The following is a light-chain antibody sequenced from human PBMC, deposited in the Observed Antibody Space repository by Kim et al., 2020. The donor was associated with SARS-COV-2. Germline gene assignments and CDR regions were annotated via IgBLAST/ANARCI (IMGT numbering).Light chain of an antibody. Sequence: PGQSITISCTGTSSNLGTFNLVSWYQQHPGKAPKLIIYEVNKRPSGVSNRFSGSKSGNRASLTISGLQPEDEADYYCCSYAGDYIVGTGTKVTVL. V-gene: IGLV2-23*02. CDR1: SSNLGTFNL. CDR2: EVN. J-gene: IGLJ1*01. CDR3: CSYAGDYI.